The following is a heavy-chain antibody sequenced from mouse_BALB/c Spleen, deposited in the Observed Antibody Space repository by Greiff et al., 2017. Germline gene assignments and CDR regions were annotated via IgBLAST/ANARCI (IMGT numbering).Heavy chain of an antibody. D-gene: IGHD2-4*01. V-gene: IGHV5-6-4*01. J-gene: IGHJ4*01. CDR1: GFTFSSYT. Sequence: EVQGVESGGGLVKPGGSLKLSCAASGFTFSSYTMSWVRQTPEKRLEWVATISSGGSYTYYPDSVKGRFTISRDNAKNTLYLQMSSLKSEDTAMYYCTREGGYDYGYAMDYWGQGTSVTVSS. CDR3: TREGGYDYGYAMDY. CDR2: ISSGGSYT.